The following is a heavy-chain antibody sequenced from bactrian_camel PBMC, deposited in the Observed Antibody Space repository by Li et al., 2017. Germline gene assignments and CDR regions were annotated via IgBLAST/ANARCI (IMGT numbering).Heavy chain of an antibody. J-gene: IGHJ4*01. CDR3: AASRLGSTINWRQERRYGY. CDR1: RYAYSRVC. CDR2: INAYGGT. Sequence: HVQLVESGGGSVQAGGSLRLSCGASRYAYSRVCLGWFRQALGKEREGVASINAYGGTTYADSVKGLFTMSRDSAKNTVYLQMNGLKPEDTAMYYCAASRLGSTINWRQERRYGYWGQGTQVTVSS. V-gene: IGHV3S53*01. D-gene: IGHD4*01.